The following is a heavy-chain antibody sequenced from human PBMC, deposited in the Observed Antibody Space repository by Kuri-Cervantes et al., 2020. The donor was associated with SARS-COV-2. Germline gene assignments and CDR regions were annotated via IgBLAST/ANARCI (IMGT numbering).Heavy chain of an antibody. J-gene: IGHJ4*02. V-gene: IGHV3-30*18. CDR1: GFTFSSYG. CDR3: AKDQHGIVVVVAAIEY. Sequence: GESLKISCAASGFTFSSYGMHWVRQAPGKGLEWVAVISYDGSNKYYADSVKGRFTISRDNSKNTLYLQMNSLRTDDTAVYYCAKDQHGIVVVVAAIEYWGQGTLVTVSS. CDR2: ISYDGSNK. D-gene: IGHD2-15*01.